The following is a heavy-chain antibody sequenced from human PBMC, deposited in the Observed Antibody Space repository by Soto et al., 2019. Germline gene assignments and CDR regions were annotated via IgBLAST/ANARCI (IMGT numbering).Heavy chain of an antibody. CDR2: IYYSGST. J-gene: IGHJ5*02. D-gene: IGHD2-15*01. CDR3: ARVYCSGGSCANWFDP. CDR1: GGSISSGDYY. Sequence: SETLSLTCTVSGGSISSGDYYWSWIRQPPGKGLEWIGYIYYSGSTYYNPSLKSRVTISVDTSKNQFSLKLSSVTAADTAVYYCARVYCSGGSCANWFDPWGQGTLVTVSS. V-gene: IGHV4-30-4*01.